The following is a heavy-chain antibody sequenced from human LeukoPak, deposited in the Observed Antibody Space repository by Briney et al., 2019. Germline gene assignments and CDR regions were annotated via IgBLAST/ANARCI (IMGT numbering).Heavy chain of an antibody. CDR3: ARQVNRYCSGGSCYYYFDY. J-gene: IGHJ4*02. CDR1: GYSITSYW. Sequence: GESLKISCKGSGYSITSYWIGWVRHMPGKGLEWMGIIYTGDSDTRYSPSFQGKVTISADKSISTAYLQWSSLKASDTAMYYCARQVNRYCSGGSCYYYFDYWGQGTLVTVSS. V-gene: IGHV5-51*01. CDR2: IYTGDSDT. D-gene: IGHD2-15*01.